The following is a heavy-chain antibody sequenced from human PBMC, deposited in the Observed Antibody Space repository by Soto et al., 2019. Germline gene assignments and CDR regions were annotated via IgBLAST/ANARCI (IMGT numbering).Heavy chain of an antibody. J-gene: IGHJ4*02. Sequence: SETLSLTCTVSGGSISSYYWSWIRQPAGKGLEWIGRIYTSGSTNYNPSLKSRVTMPVDTSKNQFSLKLSSVTAADTAVYYCARERGGYCSGGSCFPFDYWGQGTLVTVSS. CDR1: GGSISSYY. D-gene: IGHD2-15*01. CDR2: IYTSGST. V-gene: IGHV4-4*07. CDR3: ARERGGYCSGGSCFPFDY.